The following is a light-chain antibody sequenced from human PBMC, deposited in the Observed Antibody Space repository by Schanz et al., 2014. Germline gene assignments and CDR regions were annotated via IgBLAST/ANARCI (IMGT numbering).Light chain of an antibody. V-gene: IGKV3D-15*01. J-gene: IGKJ1*01. CDR3: QHYYNWPRT. CDR2: GSS. Sequence: EVVLTQSPATLSLSPGERAILSCRASQSVGSQLAWYQQKPGQAPRLLIYGSSNRATGIPARFSGTGSVTEFTLTISSLQSEDFAVYYCQHYYNWPRTFGQGTKVEIK. CDR1: QSVGSQ.